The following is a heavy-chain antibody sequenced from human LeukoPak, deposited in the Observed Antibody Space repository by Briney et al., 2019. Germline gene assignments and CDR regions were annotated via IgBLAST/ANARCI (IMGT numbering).Heavy chain of an antibody. J-gene: IGHJ3*02. CDR2: IYYSGST. D-gene: IGHD2-21*02. V-gene: IGHV4-30-4*01. CDR3: ARVSGIVVVTDGDAFDI. CDR1: GGSISSGDYY. Sequence: SETLSLTCTVSGGSISSGDYYWSWIRQPPGKGLEWIGYIYYSGSTYYNPSLKSRVTISVDTSKNQFSLKLSSVTAADTAVYYCARVSGIVVVTDGDAFDIWGQGTMVTVSS.